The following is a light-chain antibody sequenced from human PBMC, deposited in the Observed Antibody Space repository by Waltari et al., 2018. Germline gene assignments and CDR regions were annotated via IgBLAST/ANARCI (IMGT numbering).Light chain of an antibody. V-gene: IGLV1-51*01. J-gene: IGLJ2*01. CDR1: GSNIGNNF. CDR3: GTWDTDLSVV. Sequence: QSVLTQPPSVSAAPGQTVTISCSGTGSNIGNNFVSWYQQLPGTAPKLLIYDNNKRPPGMPDRVSGSKSGTSATLVITGLQTGDEADYYCGTWDTDLSVVFGGGTQLTVL. CDR2: DNN.